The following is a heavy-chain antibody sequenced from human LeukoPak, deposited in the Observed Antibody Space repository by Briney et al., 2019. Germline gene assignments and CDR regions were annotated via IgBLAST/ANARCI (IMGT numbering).Heavy chain of an antibody. CDR3: AKDMSNGDYVYYFDY. D-gene: IGHD4-17*01. J-gene: IGHJ4*02. V-gene: IGHV3-43*01. CDR2: ISWDGGST. CDR1: GFTFDDYT. Sequence: GALRPSCAASGFTFDDYTMHWVRQAPGKGLEWVSLISWDGGSTYYADSVKGRFTISRDNSKNSLYLQMNSLRTEDTALYYCAKDMSNGDYVYYFDYWGQGTLVTVSS.